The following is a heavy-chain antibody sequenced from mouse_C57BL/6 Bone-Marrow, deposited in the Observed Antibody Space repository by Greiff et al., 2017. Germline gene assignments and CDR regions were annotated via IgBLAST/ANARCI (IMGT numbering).Heavy chain of an antibody. Sequence: EVQLQQSGAELVRPGASVKLSCTASGFNIKDDYMHWVKQRPEQGLEWIGWIDPENGDTDYASKFQGKATITADTSSNTAYLQLSSLTSEDTAVYYCATRAFYYDYDGAWFAYWGQGTLVTVSA. CDR2: IDPENGDT. CDR1: GFNIKDDY. J-gene: IGHJ3*01. V-gene: IGHV14-4*01. CDR3: ATRAFYYDYDGAWFAY. D-gene: IGHD2-4*01.